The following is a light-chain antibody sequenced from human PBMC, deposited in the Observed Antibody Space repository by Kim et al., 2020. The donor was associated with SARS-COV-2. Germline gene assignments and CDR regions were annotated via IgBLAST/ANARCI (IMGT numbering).Light chain of an antibody. CDR3: QQNYSTPPWT. Sequence: DIQMTQSPSSLSASVGDRVTITCRASQSISSYLNWYQQKPGKAPKLLIYAASSLQSGVPSRFSGSGSGTDFTLTISSLQPEDFATYYCQQNYSTPPWTFGQGTQLDIK. V-gene: IGKV1-39*01. CDR2: AAS. J-gene: IGKJ1*01. CDR1: QSISSY.